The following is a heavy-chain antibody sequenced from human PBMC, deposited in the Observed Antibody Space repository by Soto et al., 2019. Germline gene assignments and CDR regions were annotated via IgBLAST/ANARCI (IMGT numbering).Heavy chain of an antibody. D-gene: IGHD6-19*01. Sequence: SEPLSLPCTVSGGSISSYYWSWIRQPPERGLEWIGYIHYSGGANYNPSLNSRLTMSVDRSKSQFSMKLASVTAADTAVYYCARGVGGSGLNWFDPWGQGTLVTVSS. CDR1: GGSISSYY. CDR3: ARGVGGSGLNWFDP. J-gene: IGHJ5*02. CDR2: IHYSGGA. V-gene: IGHV4-59*12.